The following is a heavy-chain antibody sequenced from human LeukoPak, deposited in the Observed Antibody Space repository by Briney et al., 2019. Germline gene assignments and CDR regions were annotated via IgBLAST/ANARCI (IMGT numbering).Heavy chain of an antibody. V-gene: IGHV3-30*18. CDR1: GFTFSSYG. CDR3: AKGGYDSSLDAFDI. J-gene: IGHJ3*02. Sequence: GGSLRLSCAAPGFTFSSYGMHWVRQAPGKGLEWVAVISYDGSNKYYADSVKGRFTISRDNSKNTLYLQMNSLRAEDTAVYYCAKGGYDSSLDAFDIWGQGTMVTVSS. CDR2: ISYDGSNK. D-gene: IGHD3-22*01.